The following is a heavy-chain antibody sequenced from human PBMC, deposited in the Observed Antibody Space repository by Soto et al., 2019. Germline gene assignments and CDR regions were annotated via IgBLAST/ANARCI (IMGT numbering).Heavy chain of an antibody. CDR3: ARDEFLEWLFPSYYYYGMDV. CDR2: ISYDGSNK. CDR1: GFTFSSYA. D-gene: IGHD3-3*01. Sequence: GGSLRLSCAVSGFTFSSYAMHWVRQAPGKGLEWVAVISYDGSNKYYADSVKGRFTISRANSKNTLYLQMNSLRAVDSAVYYCARDEFLEWLFPSYYYYGMDVWGQGTTVTVSS. J-gene: IGHJ6*02. V-gene: IGHV3-30-3*01.